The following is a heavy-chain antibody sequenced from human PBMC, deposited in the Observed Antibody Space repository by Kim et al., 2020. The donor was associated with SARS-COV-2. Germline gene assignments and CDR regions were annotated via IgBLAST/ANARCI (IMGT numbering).Heavy chain of an antibody. CDR1: GFTFSTYW. V-gene: IGHV3-74*01. CDR2: INTDGSST. D-gene: IGHD1-1*01. J-gene: IGHJ4*02. CDR3: ARIFATGTYFDC. Sequence: GGSLRLSCADSGFTFSTYWMHWVRQAPGKGLVWVSRINTDGSSTSYADSVKGPFTISRDNAKNTLYLQMNSLRAEDTAVYYCARIFATGTYFDCWGQGTLVTVSS.